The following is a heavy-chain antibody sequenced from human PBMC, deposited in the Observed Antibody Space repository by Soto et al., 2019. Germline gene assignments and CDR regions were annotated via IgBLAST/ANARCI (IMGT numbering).Heavy chain of an antibody. Sequence: EVQLVESGGGLVQPGGSLRLSCAASGFTFPTYSMNWVRQAPGQGLEWLSYIRSSGTTMYYADSVKGRFTISRDNAKNSLYLQMNSLRVEDTAMYYCVREGDSGCYSAHWGQGTLVTVSS. J-gene: IGHJ4*02. CDR1: GFTFPTYS. D-gene: IGHD1-26*01. CDR2: IRSSGTTM. CDR3: VREGDSGCYSAH. V-gene: IGHV3-48*01.